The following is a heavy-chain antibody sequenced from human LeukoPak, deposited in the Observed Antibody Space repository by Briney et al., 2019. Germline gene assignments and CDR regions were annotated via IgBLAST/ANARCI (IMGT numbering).Heavy chain of an antibody. CDR3: ARRGFGSYYYYGMDV. Sequence: ASVKVSCKASGYTFTGYYMHWVRQAPGQGLEWMGWINPNSGGTNYAQKFQGRVTMTRDTSISTAYMELSRLRSDDTAVYYCARRGFGSYYYYGMDVWGQGTTVTASS. D-gene: IGHD3-10*01. CDR1: GYTFTGYY. CDR2: INPNSGGT. J-gene: IGHJ6*02. V-gene: IGHV1-2*02.